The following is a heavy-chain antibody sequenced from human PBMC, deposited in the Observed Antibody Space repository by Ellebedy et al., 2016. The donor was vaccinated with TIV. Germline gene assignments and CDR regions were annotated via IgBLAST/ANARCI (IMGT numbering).Heavy chain of an antibody. V-gene: IGHV4-59*01. CDR1: GDSIVNYY. CDR2: IDSSGNT. J-gene: IGHJ5*02. Sequence: GSLRLSCTVSGDSIVNYYWSWIRQPLGKGLEWIGYIDSSGNTNYNPSLKSRVTISLDTSKNHFSLELNFVTAADTAMYYCVRGDLVRGSRNWFDPWGQGTLVTVSS. CDR3: VRGDLVRGSRNWFDP. D-gene: IGHD3-10*01.